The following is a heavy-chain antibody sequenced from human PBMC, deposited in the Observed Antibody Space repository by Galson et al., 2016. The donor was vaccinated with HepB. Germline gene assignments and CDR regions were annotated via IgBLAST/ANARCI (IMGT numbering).Heavy chain of an antibody. J-gene: IGHJ4*02. CDR1: GYTFTNYA. Sequence: SVKVSCKASGYTFTNYALHWVRQAPGQRLEWMGWINAGNGDTKYSQKCQGRVTITRDTSASTVYLELSSLRSEDTAVYYCANRAVAGVHYYFDYWGQGTLVTVSS. D-gene: IGHD6-19*01. CDR3: ANRAVAGVHYYFDY. V-gene: IGHV1-3*01. CDR2: INAGNGDT.